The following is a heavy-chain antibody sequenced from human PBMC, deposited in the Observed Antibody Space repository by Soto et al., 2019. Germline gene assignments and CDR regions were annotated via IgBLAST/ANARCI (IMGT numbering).Heavy chain of an antibody. D-gene: IGHD2-2*02. V-gene: IGHV3-23*01. CDR2: ISGSGGST. Sequence: GGSLRLSCAASGFTFSSYAMSWVRQAPGKGLEWVSAISGSGGSTYYADSVKGRFTISRDNSKNTLYLQMNSLRAEDTAVYYCAKDLGGEMGIVVVPAAIYYFDYWGQGTLVTVSS. J-gene: IGHJ4*02. CDR1: GFTFSSYA. CDR3: AKDLGGEMGIVVVPAAIYYFDY.